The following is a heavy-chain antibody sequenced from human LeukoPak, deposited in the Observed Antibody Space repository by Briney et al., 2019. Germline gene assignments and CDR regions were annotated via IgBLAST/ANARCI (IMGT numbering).Heavy chain of an antibody. CDR1: GFTFSSYA. CDR2: ISGSGGST. J-gene: IGHJ5*02. V-gene: IGHV3-23*01. Sequence: PGGSLRLSCAASGFTFSSYAMSWVRQAPGKGLEWVSAISGSGGSTYYADSVKGRFTISRDNSKNTLYLQMNSLRDEDTAVYYCATPSSRWFGELLNWFDPWGQGTLVTVSS. CDR3: ATPSSRWFGELLNWFDP. D-gene: IGHD3-10*01.